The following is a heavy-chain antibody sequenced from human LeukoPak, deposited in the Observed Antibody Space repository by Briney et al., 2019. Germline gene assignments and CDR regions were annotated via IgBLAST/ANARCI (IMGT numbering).Heavy chain of an antibody. CDR1: GGSITSSFY. Sequence: PSETLSLTCTVSGGSITSSFYWGWVRQPPGMAREWIGSMYYSGTTYSNPSLESRVTISVDASKNQFSLRLSSVTAADTAAYYCARHALSGTYRPPYDYWGQGALVTVSS. J-gene: IGHJ4*02. D-gene: IGHD3-10*01. CDR2: MYYSGTT. CDR3: ARHALSGTYRPPYDY. V-gene: IGHV4-39*01.